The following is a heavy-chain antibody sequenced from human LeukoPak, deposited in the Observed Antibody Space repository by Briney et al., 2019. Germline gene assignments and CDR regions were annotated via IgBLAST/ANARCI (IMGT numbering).Heavy chain of an antibody. CDR1: GFTFSTYG. V-gene: IGHV3-30*02. Sequence: GGSLRLSCASSGFTFSTYGMHWVRKAPGKALDWVAFIWYDGNEKHYADSAKGRFTISRDNSQNTLYLHMSSLRAEDTAIYYCATEQEGRRAAFDHWGQGTLVTVSS. D-gene: IGHD1/OR15-1a*01. CDR3: ATEQEGRRAAFDH. CDR2: IWYDGNEK. J-gene: IGHJ4*02.